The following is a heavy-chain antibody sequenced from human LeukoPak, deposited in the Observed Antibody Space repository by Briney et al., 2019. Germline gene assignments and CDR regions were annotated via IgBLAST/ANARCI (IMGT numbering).Heavy chain of an antibody. CDR3: ARLHGDYSKDYYYYYGMDV. D-gene: IGHD4-17*01. V-gene: IGHV5-51*01. J-gene: IGHJ6*02. CDR1: GYSFTSYW. CDR2: IYPGDSDT. Sequence: GESLKISCKGSGYSFTSYWIGWVRQMPGKGLEWMGIIYPGDSDTRYSPSFQGQATISADKSISTAYLQWSSLKASDTAMYYCARLHGDYSKDYYYYYGMDVWGQGTTVTVSS.